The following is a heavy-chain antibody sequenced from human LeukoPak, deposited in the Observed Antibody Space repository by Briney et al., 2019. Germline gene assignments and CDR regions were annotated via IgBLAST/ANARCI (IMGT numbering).Heavy chain of an antibody. J-gene: IGHJ6*03. V-gene: IGHV1-69*13. CDR2: IIPIFGTA. Sequence: ASVKVSCKASGGTFSSYAISWVRQAPGQGLEWMGGIIPIFGTANYAQKFQGRVTITADESTSTAYMELSNLRSEDTAVYYCARVPENTMVRGVELAYYYYYMDVWGKGTTVTVSS. D-gene: IGHD3-10*01. CDR1: GGTFSSYA. CDR3: ARVPENTMVRGVELAYYYYYMDV.